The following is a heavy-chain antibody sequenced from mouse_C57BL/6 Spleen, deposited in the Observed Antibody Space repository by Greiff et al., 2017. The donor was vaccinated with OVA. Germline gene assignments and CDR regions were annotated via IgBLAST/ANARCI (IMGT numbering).Heavy chain of an antibody. Sequence: QVQLQQPGAELVKPGASVKLSCKASGYTFTSYWMHWVKQRPGQGLEWIGMIHPNSGSTNYNEKFKSKATLTVDKSSSTAYMKLSSLTSEDSAVYYCARMGWLPLFDYWGQGTTLTVSS. CDR1: GYTFTSYW. CDR3: ARMGWLPLFDY. J-gene: IGHJ2*01. D-gene: IGHD2-3*01. V-gene: IGHV1-64*01. CDR2: IHPNSGST.